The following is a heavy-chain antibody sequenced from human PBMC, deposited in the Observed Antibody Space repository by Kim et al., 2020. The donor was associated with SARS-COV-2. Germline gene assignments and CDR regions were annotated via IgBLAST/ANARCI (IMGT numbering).Heavy chain of an antibody. Sequence: GGSLRLSCAASGFTVSSNYMSWVRQAPGKGLEWVSVIYSGGSTYYADSVKGRFTISRDNSKNTLYLQMNSLRAEDTAVYYCARDLWGELPFDIWGQGTMVTVSS. CDR1: GFTVSSNY. CDR2: IYSGGST. V-gene: IGHV3-53*01. J-gene: IGHJ3*02. D-gene: IGHD1-26*01. CDR3: ARDLWGELPFDI.